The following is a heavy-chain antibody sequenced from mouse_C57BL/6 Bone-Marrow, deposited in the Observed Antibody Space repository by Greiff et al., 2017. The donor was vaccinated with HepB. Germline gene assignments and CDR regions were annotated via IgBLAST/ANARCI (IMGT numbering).Heavy chain of an antibody. CDR2: INPSSGYT. J-gene: IGHJ2*01. V-gene: IGHV1-4*01. CDR3: VRVGTYPR. D-gene: IGHD5-1*01. CDR1: GYTFTSYT. Sequence: VQLQQSGAELARPGASVKMSCKASGYTFTSYTMHWVKQRPGQGLEWIGYINPSSGYTKYNQKFKDKATLTADKSSSTAYMQLSSLTSEDSAVYYDVRVGTYPRWGQGTTLTVSS.